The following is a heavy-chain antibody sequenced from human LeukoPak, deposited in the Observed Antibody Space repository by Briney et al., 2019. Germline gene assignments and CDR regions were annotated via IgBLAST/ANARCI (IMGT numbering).Heavy chain of an antibody. CDR3: AKSYSYGYDY. V-gene: IGHV3-30*02. CDR2: IWYDGSNK. J-gene: IGHJ4*02. Sequence: PGGSLRLSCVASGFTFSSYGMHWVRQAPGKGLEWVAFIWYDGSNKYYADSVKGRFPISRDNSKNTLYLQMNSLRAEDTAVYYCAKSYSYGYDYWGQGTLVTVSS. CDR1: GFTFSSYG. D-gene: IGHD5-18*01.